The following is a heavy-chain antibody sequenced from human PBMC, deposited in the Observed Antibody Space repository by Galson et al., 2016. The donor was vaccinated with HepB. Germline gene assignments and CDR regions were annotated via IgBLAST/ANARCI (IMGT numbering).Heavy chain of an antibody. D-gene: IGHD3-22*01. V-gene: IGHV1-3*01. Sequence: SVKVSCKASGYTFTSYAMHWVRQAPGQRLEWMGWINAGNGNTKYSQKFQGRVTITRDTSASTAYMEVSSLRSEDTAVYYCARIYDTSDYYSHDAFDIWGQGTMVTVSS. CDR2: INAGNGNT. CDR3: ARIYDTSDYYSHDAFDI. CDR1: GYTFTSYA. J-gene: IGHJ3*02.